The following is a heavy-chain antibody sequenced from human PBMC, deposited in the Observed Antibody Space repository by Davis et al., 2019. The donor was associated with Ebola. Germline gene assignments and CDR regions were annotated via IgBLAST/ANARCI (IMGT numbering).Heavy chain of an antibody. CDR2: INHSGST. V-gene: IGHV4-34*01. D-gene: IGHD6-13*01. CDR3: ARGSYSSSWYRSGWFDP. Sequence: SETLSLTCTVSGGSISSYYWSWIRQPPGKGLEWIGEINHSGSTNYNPSLKSRVTISVDTSKNQFSLKLSSVTAADTAVYYCARGSYSSSWYRSGWFDPWGQGTLVTVSS. J-gene: IGHJ5*02. CDR1: GGSISSYY.